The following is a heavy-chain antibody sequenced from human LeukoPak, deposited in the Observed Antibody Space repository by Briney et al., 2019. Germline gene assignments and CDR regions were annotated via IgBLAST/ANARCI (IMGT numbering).Heavy chain of an antibody. CDR1: GGSISSYY. D-gene: IGHD3-10*01. CDR3: ARDPSAFGGRFDP. V-gene: IGHV4-4*07. Sequence: SESLSLTCTVSGGSISSYYWNWGRQPAGKGLGWIGRIFSSGSTTYNPSLKSRVTMSVDTSKNQFSLKLSSVTGADTAVYYCARDPSAFGGRFDPWGQGTLVAVSS. CDR2: IFSSGST. J-gene: IGHJ5*02.